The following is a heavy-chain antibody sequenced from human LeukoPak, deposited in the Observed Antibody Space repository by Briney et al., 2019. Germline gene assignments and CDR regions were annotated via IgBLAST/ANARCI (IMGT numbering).Heavy chain of an antibody. CDR3: ARVPAGYSSSWYVY. D-gene: IGHD6-13*01. J-gene: IGHJ4*02. CDR2: INPNSGGT. Sequence: ASVKVSCKASGYTFTGYYMHWVRQAPGQGLEWMGWINPNSGGTNYAQKFQGRVTMTRDTSISTAYMELSRLRSDDMAVYYCARVPAGYSSSWYVYWGQGTLVTVSS. CDR1: GYTFTGYY. V-gene: IGHV1-2*02.